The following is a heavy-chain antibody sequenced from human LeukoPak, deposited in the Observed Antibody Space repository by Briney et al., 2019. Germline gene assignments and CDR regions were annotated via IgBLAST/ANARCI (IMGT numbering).Heavy chain of an antibody. V-gene: IGHV1-18*01. D-gene: IGHD3-16*01. CDR2: ISGYNGNT. CDR1: GYTFTNFG. CDR3: ARETRRLYYEDYHGMDV. Sequence: GASVKVSCKAFGYTFTNFGVSWVRQVPGQGLEWMGWISGYNGNTNYGQKVRGRVTMTTDTSTATAYMELRSLRSDDTAEYYCARETRRLYYEDYHGMDVWGQGTTVTVSS. J-gene: IGHJ6*02.